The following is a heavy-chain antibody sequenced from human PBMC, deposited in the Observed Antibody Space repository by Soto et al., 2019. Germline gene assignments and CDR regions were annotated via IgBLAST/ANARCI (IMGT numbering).Heavy chain of an antibody. CDR2: TYYRSKWYN. D-gene: IGHD3-3*01. V-gene: IGHV6-1*01. J-gene: IGHJ6*02. CDR1: GDSGASISVA. CDR3: ARDPADYDFWRGSLYYYGMDV. Sequence: SQTLSLTCAISGDSGASISVAWKWIRQSPSRGLEWLGRTYYRSKWYNDYAVSVKSRITINPDTSKNQFSLQLNSVTPEDTAVYYCARDPADYDFWRGSLYYYGMDVWGQGTTVTVSS.